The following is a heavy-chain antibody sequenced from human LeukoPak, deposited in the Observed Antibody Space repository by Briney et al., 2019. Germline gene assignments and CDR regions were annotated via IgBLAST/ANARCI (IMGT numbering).Heavy chain of an antibody. D-gene: IGHD3-10*01. CDR2: IYHSGST. CDR1: GYSISSGYY. V-gene: IGHV4-38-2*02. Sequence: PSETLSLTCTVSGYSISSGYYWGWIRQPPGKGLEWIGSIYHSGSTYYNPSLKSRVTISVDTSKNQFSLKLSSVTAADTAVYYCARGYVLLWFGESLIFDYWGQGTLVTVSS. J-gene: IGHJ4*02. CDR3: ARGYVLLWFGESLIFDY.